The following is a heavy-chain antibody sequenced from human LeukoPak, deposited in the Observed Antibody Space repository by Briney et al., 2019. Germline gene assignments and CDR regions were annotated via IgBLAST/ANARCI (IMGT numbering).Heavy chain of an antibody. J-gene: IGHJ6*03. CDR1: GFTFSTYW. CDR2: INSDGSGT. CDR3: ARDGYSYHMDV. V-gene: IGHV3-74*01. Sequence: GGSLRLSCAASGFTFSTYWMYWVRQVPGKGLVWVSRINSDGSGTSYADSVKGRFTISRDNAKNTLYLQMNSLRAEDTAVYFCARDGYSYHMDVWGKGTTVTVSS.